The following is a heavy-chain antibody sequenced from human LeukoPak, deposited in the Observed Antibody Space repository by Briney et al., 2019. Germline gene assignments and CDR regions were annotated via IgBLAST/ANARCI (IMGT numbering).Heavy chain of an antibody. D-gene: IGHD2-15*01. CDR3: ARQICRGSTCSTAY. V-gene: IGHV4-39*01. CDR2: IYYSGIT. CDR1: GDSISNSNYY. J-gene: IGHJ4*02. Sequence: SETLSLTCSVSGDSISNSNYYWGWIRQPPGKGLEWIGSIYYSGITHYNPSLKSRDTISVDTSKNQFSLKLRSVTAADTALYYCARQICRGSTCSTAYWGQGTLVTVSS.